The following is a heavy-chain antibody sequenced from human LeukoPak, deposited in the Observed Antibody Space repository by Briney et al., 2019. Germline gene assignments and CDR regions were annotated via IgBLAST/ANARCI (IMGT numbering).Heavy chain of an antibody. CDR2: MNPNSGNT. Sequence: ASVKVSCKASGYTFTSYDINWVRQATGQGLEWMGWMNPNSGNTGYAQKFQARVTITRNTSISTAYMELSSLRSEDTAVYYFARDCEIRDYGDSPAQDGMDVWGQGPTVTVSS. J-gene: IGHJ6*02. CDR1: GYTFTSYD. D-gene: IGHD4-17*01. V-gene: IGHV1-8*03. CDR3: ARDCEIRDYGDSPAQDGMDV.